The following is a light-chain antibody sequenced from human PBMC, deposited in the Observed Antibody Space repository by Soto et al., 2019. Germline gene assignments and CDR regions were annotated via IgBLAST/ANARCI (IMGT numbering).Light chain of an antibody. V-gene: IGKV1-39*01. CDR3: QQSYSSQYT. Sequence: DLQMTQSPSSLSASIGDRVTITCRASQSVTSYLNWYQQKPGKAPTLLIYAASSLHSGVPSRFRGGGSGTDFTLTINSLQPEDFATYYCQQSYSSQYTFGQGTKLEIK. CDR2: AAS. CDR1: QSVTSY. J-gene: IGKJ2*01.